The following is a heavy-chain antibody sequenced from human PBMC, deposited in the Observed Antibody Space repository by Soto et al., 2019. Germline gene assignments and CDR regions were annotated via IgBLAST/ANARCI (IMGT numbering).Heavy chain of an antibody. J-gene: IGHJ4*02. V-gene: IGHV1-18*01. Sequence: QVQLVQSGAEVKKPGASVKVSCKASGYTFTTSGITWVRQAPGQGLEWMGGISANNGNTNYAQNVQGIVTMTTDTSTSTAYMELRSLRTDDTAVYYCARCGNWNYASDSWGQGTLVTVS. CDR3: ARCGNWNYASDS. CDR2: ISANNGNT. D-gene: IGHD1-7*01. CDR1: GYTFTTSG.